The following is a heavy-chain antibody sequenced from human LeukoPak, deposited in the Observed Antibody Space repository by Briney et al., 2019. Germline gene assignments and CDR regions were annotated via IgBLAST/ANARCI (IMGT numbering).Heavy chain of an antibody. CDR3: ARISYYYDDSGHPGYFDY. V-gene: IGHV4-38-2*01. Sequence: SETLSLTCAVSGYSISSGYYWGWIRQLPGKGLEWIGNIYHSGNTYYNPSLKSRVTISVDMSNNQFPLKLISVTAADTAEYYCARISYYYDDSGHPGYFDYWGQGTLVTVSS. CDR1: GYSISSGYY. D-gene: IGHD3-22*01. J-gene: IGHJ4*02. CDR2: IYHSGNT.